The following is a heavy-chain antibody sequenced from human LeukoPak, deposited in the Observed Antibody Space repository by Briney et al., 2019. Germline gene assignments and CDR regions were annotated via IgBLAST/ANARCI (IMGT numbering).Heavy chain of an antibody. CDR2: INSDGSST. CDR1: GFTFSSYW. J-gene: IGHJ4*02. V-gene: IGHV3-74*01. Sequence: GGSLRLSCAASGFTFSSYWMHWVRQAPGKGLVWVSRINSDGSSTSYADSVKGRFTISRDNAKNTLYLQMNSLRAEDTAVYYCAKAKFTQQLVLYYFDYWGQGTLVTVSS. D-gene: IGHD6-13*01. CDR3: AKAKFTQQLVLYYFDY.